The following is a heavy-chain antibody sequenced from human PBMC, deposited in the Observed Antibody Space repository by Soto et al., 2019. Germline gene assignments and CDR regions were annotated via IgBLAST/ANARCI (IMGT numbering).Heavy chain of an antibody. CDR3: ARGYYYDSSGYETEYYFDY. J-gene: IGHJ4*02. Sequence: SETLSLTCTVSGGSISSYYWSWIRQPPGKGLEWIGYIYYSGSTNYNPSLKSRATISVDTSKNQFPLKLSSVTAADTAVYYCARGYYYDSSGYETEYYFDYWGQGTLVTVSS. CDR2: IYYSGST. CDR1: GGSISSYY. D-gene: IGHD3-22*01. V-gene: IGHV4-59*01.